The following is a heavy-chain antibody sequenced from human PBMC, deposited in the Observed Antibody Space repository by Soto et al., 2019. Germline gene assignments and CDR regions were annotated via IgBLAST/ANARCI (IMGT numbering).Heavy chain of an antibody. CDR1: GGSISSSNW. D-gene: IGHD2-21*02. CDR2: IYHSGST. V-gene: IGHV4-4*02. CDR3: ARVNTPGGAWGRTFDI. Sequence: QVQLQESGPGLVKPSGTLSLTCAVSGGSISSSNWWSWVRQPPGKGLEWIGEIYHSGSTNYNPCLKSRVIIAVDKSKNQFSLKLSSVTAADTAVYYCARVNTPGGAWGRTFDIWGQGTMVTVSS. J-gene: IGHJ3*02.